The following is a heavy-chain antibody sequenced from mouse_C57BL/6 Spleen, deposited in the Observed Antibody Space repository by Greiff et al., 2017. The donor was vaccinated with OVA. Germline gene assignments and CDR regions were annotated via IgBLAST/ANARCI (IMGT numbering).Heavy chain of an antibody. CDR2: IYWDDDK. V-gene: IGHV8-12*01. J-gene: IGHJ3*01. CDR3: ARVYGNYSPWFAY. D-gene: IGHD2-1*01. CDR1: GFSLSTSGMG. Sequence: QVTLKESGPGILQSSQTLSLTCSFSGFSLSTSGMGVSWIRQPSGKGLEWLAHIYWDDDKRYNPSLKSRLTISKDTSRNQVFLKITSVDTADTATYYCARVYGNYSPWFAYWGQGTLVTVSA.